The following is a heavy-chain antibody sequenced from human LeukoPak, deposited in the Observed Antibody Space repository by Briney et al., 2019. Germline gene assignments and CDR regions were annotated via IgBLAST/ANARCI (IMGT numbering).Heavy chain of an antibody. V-gene: IGHV3-66*02. CDR3: ARDLRGYSYGYFSYMDV. D-gene: IGHD5-18*01. J-gene: IGHJ6*03. CDR1: GFTVSSNY. Sequence: PAGSLRLSCAASGFTVSSNYMSWVRKAPGKGLGWVSVIYSGGSTYYADSVKGRFTISRDNSKNTLYLQMNSLRAEDTAVYYCARDLRGYSYGYFSYMDVWGKGTTVTVSS. CDR2: IYSGGST.